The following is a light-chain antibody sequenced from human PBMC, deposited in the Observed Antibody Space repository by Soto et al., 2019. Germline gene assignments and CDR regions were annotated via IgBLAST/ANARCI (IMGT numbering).Light chain of an antibody. CDR1: SSDVGGYNY. CDR2: EVS. J-gene: IGLJ2*01. Sequence: QYALTQPPSASGSPGQSVTISCTGTSSDVGGYNYVSWYQQHPGKAPKLMIYEVSKRPSGVPDRFSGSKSGNTACLTVSGLQAEDEADYYCSSYAGSNNVVFGGGTKLTVL. V-gene: IGLV2-8*01. CDR3: SSYAGSNNVV.